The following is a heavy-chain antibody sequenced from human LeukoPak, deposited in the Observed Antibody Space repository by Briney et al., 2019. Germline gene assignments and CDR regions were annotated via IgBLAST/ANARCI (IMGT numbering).Heavy chain of an antibody. CDR3: AKDRGFGVFFQYYFDY. CDR1: GFSFSSYG. D-gene: IGHD3-10*01. J-gene: IGHJ4*02. CDR2: ISYDGSNK. Sequence: SGRSLRLSCAASGFSFSSYGMHWVRQAPGKGLEWVAVISYDGSNKYYADSVKGRFTISRDNSKNTLYVQMNSLRAEDTAVYYCAKDRGFGVFFQYYFDYWGQGTLVTVSS. V-gene: IGHV3-30*18.